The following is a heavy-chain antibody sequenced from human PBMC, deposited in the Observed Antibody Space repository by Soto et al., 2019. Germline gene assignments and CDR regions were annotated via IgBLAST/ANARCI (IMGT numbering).Heavy chain of an antibody. CDR2: INHSGST. J-gene: IGHJ6*02. V-gene: IGHV4-34*01. CDR3: ARALSGGQVGYYYYGMDV. D-gene: IGHD3-3*01. Sequence: LPETLSLTCAVYGGSFSGYYWSWIRQPPGKGLEWIGEINHSGSTNYNPSLKSRVTISVDTSKNQFSLKLSSVTAADTAVYYCARALSGGQVGYYYYGMDVWGQGTTVTVSS. CDR1: GGSFSGYY.